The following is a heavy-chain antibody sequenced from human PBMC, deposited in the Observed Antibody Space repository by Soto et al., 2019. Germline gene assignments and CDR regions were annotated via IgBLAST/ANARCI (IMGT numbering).Heavy chain of an antibody. D-gene: IGHD1-26*01. CDR2: IYHSGKT. V-gene: IGHV4-4*02. J-gene: IGHJ3*01. CDR1: GGSISSPYW. Sequence: QVQLQESGPGLVKPSGTLSLTCAVSGGSISSPYWWTWVRQPPGKGLEWIGEIYHSGKTTYNPSPKSRVHLSVHKSKSPFFLQLTSVTAADTAVYYCAPLGGAGAFDVWGQGTMVSVSS. CDR3: APLGGAGAFDV.